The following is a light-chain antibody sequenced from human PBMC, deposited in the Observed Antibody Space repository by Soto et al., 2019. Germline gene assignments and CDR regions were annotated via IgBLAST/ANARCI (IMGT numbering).Light chain of an antibody. Sequence: QSVLTQPPSASGSPGQSVTISCTGTSSDVGGYNYVSWYQQYPGRAPKLMIYEVTKRPSGVPDRFSGSKSGNTAFLTVSGLQAEDEADYYCSSYAASNNFYFVFGGGTKVTVL. V-gene: IGLV2-8*01. CDR1: SSDVGGYNY. J-gene: IGLJ3*02. CDR3: SSYAASNNFYFV. CDR2: EVT.